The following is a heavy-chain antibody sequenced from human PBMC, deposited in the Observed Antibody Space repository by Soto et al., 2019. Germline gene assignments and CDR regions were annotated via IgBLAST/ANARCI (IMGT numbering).Heavy chain of an antibody. V-gene: IGHV3-23*01. J-gene: IGHJ4*02. CDR2: VSIGGST. D-gene: IGHD2-15*01. Sequence: DVQLLESGGGLVQPEGSLRLSCAASGFTFSSYAMGWVRQGPGKGLEWVAVVSIGGSTHYADSVRGRFTISGDNSKNTLSLQMNSLTAEDTAVYFCAKRRGAGGHFDYWAREPWSPSP. CDR1: GFTFSSYA. CDR3: AKRRGAGGHFDY.